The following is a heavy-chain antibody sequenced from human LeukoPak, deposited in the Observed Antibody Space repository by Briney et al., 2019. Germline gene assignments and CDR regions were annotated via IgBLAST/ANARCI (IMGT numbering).Heavy chain of an antibody. CDR2: ISSSGSTI. V-gene: IGHV3-11*04. Sequence: GGSLRLSCAASGFTFNDYYMGWIRQAPGKGLECVSYISSSGSTIYYAGSVKGRFTISRDNAKNSLYLQMNSLRAEDTAVYYCARDGSMIVVVTNLDYWGQGTLVTVSS. CDR1: GFTFNDYY. CDR3: ARDGSMIVVVTNLDY. D-gene: IGHD3-22*01. J-gene: IGHJ4*02.